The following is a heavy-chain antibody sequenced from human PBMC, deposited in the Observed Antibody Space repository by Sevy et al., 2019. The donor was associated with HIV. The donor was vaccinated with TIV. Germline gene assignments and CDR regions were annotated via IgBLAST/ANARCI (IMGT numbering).Heavy chain of an antibody. CDR3: TRVDPYYEFGDV. CDR2: ITAYKDNT. D-gene: IGHD3-3*01. Sequence: ASVKVSCKASGYTLTNYGISWVRQAPGQGLEWIGWITAYKDNTIYAQNFQGRVTMTTDTSTSTAYMELRSLRSDDTAVYYCTRVDPYYEFGDVWGQGTTVTVSS. CDR1: GYTLTNYG. V-gene: IGHV1-18*01. J-gene: IGHJ6*02.